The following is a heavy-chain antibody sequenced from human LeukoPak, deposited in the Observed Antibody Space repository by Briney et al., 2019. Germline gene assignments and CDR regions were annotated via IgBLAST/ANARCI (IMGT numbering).Heavy chain of an antibody. Sequence: SETLSLTCTVSGGSISSSSYYWGWIRQPPGKGLEWIVSIYHSGSTYYNPSLKSRVTMSVDTSENQFSLELSSVTAADTAVYYCARHGDYGSGSYYPDYFDYWGQGTLVTVSS. CDR3: ARHGDYGSGSYYPDYFDY. V-gene: IGHV4-39*01. CDR1: GGSISSSSYY. CDR2: IYHSGST. J-gene: IGHJ4*02. D-gene: IGHD3-10*01.